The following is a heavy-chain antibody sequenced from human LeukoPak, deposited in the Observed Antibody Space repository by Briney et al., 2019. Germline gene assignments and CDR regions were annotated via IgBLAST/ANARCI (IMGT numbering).Heavy chain of an antibody. CDR3: ARALGYCSSPSCYDPPLHGIDV. V-gene: IGHV3-21*01. D-gene: IGHD2-2*01. CDR2: ITSSSSYI. Sequence: KAGGSLRLSCAASGLAFSSYSMNWVRQAPGKGLEWVLSITSSSSYIYHAASVKSRFTISRDNAMTSLYLQINSLRAQDTALSYCARALGYCSSPSCYDPPLHGIDVSGQGTTVTVSS. CDR1: GLAFSSYS. J-gene: IGHJ6*02.